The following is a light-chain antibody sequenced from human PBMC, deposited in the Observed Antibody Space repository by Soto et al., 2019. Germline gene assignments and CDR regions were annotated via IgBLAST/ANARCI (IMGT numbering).Light chain of an antibody. J-gene: IGLJ2*01. Sequence: QAVLTQPPSASGTPGQRVTISCSGSTSNVGINSVFWYQHLPGTAPKLLIYRSNQRASGVPDRFSGSKSGTSASLAISGLRSEDEADYYCAAWDDSLSGQLFGGGTKLTVL. CDR3: AAWDDSLSGQL. CDR1: TSNVGINS. CDR2: RSN. V-gene: IGLV1-47*01.